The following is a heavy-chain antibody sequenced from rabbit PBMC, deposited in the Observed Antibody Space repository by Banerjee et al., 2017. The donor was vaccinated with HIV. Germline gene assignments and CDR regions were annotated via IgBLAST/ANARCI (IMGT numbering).Heavy chain of an antibody. J-gene: IGHJ4*01. Sequence: QEQLEESGGGLVKPEGSLTLTCKASGFSFSDRDVMCWVRQAPGKGLEWIACINTATGKAVYASWAKGRFTGSKTSSTTVTLQMTSLTAADTATYFCARYVNGGGRDFNLWGPGTLVTVS. D-gene: IGHD2-1*01. CDR3: ARYVNGGGRDFNL. CDR1: GFSFSDRDV. CDR2: INTATGKA. V-gene: IGHV1S45*01.